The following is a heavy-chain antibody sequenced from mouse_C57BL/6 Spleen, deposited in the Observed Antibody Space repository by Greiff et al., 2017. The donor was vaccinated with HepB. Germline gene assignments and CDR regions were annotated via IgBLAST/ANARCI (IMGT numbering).Heavy chain of an antibody. Sequence: EVQLQQSGPELVKPGASVKISCKASGYTFTDYYMNWVKQSHGKSLEWIGDINPNNGGTSYNQKFKGKATLTVDKSSSTAYMELRSLTSADSAVYYCARYAYDDGVAYWGQGTLVTVSA. CDR3: ARYAYDDGVAY. J-gene: IGHJ3*01. CDR2: INPNNGGT. D-gene: IGHD2-2*01. CDR1: GYTFTDYY. V-gene: IGHV1-26*01.